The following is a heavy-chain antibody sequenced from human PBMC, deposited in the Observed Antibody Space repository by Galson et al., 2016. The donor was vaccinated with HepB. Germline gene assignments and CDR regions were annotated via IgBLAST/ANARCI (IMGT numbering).Heavy chain of an antibody. CDR1: GYNFTNYW. J-gene: IGHJ6*02. Sequence: QSGAEVKKPGESLKISCKGAGYNFTNYWIGWVRQMPGKGLEWMGVIYPGDSATRYSPSFQGQVTVSADKSINVAYVQWSSLKASDTAMYYCARLGAGIADLPYYYYAMDVWGQGTAVTVSS. CDR2: IYPGDSAT. D-gene: IGHD6-6*01. CDR3: ARLGAGIADLPYYYYAMDV. V-gene: IGHV5-51*01.